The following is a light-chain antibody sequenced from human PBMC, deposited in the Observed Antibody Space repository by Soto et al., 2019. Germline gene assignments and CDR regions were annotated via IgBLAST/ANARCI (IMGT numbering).Light chain of an antibody. CDR1: SSDVGGYNS. Sequence: QSVLTQPASVSGSPGQSIAISCTGTSSDVGGYNSVSWYQHHPGKAPKLMIYDVNYRPSGISDRFSGSKSGNTASLTISGLQAEDEADYYCSSYTRSSTLVFGTGT. CDR2: DVN. J-gene: IGLJ1*01. V-gene: IGLV2-14*03. CDR3: SSYTRSSTLV.